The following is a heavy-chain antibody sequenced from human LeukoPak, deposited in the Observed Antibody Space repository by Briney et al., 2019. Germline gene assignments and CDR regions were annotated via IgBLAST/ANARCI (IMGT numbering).Heavy chain of an antibody. D-gene: IGHD6-19*01. CDR1: GGSISSYY. J-gene: IGHJ4*02. CDR2: IYTSGST. V-gene: IGHV4-4*07. CDR3: ARRAVAGISWGGIFDY. Sequence: SETLSLTCTVSGGSISSYYWSWIRQPAGKGLEWVGRIYTSGSTNYNPSLKSRVTMSVDTSKNQFSLKLSSVTAADTAVYYCARRAVAGISWGGIFDYWGQGTLVTVSS.